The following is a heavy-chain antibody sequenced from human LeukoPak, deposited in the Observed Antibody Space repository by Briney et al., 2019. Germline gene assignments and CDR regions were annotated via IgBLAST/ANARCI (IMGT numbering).Heavy chain of an antibody. J-gene: IGHJ3*02. CDR3: TRRYNYDSSGYYYVRDAFDI. CDR1: GFTFSDHC. V-gene: IGHV3-72*01. D-gene: IGHD3-22*01. CDR2: TRKKTNSYTT. Sequence: PGGSLRLSCAASGFTFSDHCMDWVRQAPGKGLEWVGRTRKKTNSYTTEYAASVKGRFTISRDDSRSIAYLQMNSLKTEDTAVYYCTRRYNYDSSGYYYVRDAFDIWGQGTMVTVSS.